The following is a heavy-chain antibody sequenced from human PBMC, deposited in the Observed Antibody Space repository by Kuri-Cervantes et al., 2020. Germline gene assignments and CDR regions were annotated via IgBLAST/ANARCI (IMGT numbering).Heavy chain of an antibody. CDR1: AFTFSNAW. Sequence: GGSLRLSCAASAFTFSNAWMNWVRQAPGKGLEWVGHIKSKTDGGTTDYAAPVKGRFTISRDDSKSIAYLQMNSLKTEDKAVYHCTRTDYYDSSGSFDAFDIWGQGTMVTVSS. CDR2: IKSKTDGGTT. CDR3: TRTDYYDSSGSFDAFDI. V-gene: IGHV3-15*01. D-gene: IGHD3-22*01. J-gene: IGHJ3*02.